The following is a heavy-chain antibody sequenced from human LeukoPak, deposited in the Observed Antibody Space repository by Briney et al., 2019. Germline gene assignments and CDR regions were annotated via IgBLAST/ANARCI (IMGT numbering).Heavy chain of an antibody. D-gene: IGHD3-10*01. CDR2: IYYSGST. J-gene: IGHJ4*02. V-gene: IGHV4-59*01. CDR1: GGSISSYY. Sequence: SETLSLTCTVSGGSISSYYWSWIRQPPGKGLEWIGYIYYSGSTNYNPSLKSRVTISVDTSKNQFSLKLRSVTAADTAVYYCARTRRVYYYGSGSLYFDYWGQGTLVTVSS. CDR3: ARTRRVYYYGSGSLYFDY.